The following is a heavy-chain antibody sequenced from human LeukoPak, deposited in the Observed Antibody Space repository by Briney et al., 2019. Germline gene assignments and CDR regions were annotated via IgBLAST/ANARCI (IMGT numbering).Heavy chain of an antibody. CDR3: ARDNGSGSYFHGWFDP. J-gene: IGHJ5*02. D-gene: IGHD3-10*01. CDR1: GGSISSYY. V-gene: IGHV4-59*01. Sequence: PSETLSLTCTVSGGSISSYYWSWIRQPPGKGLEWIGYIYYSGSTNYNPSLKSRVTISVDTSKNQFSLKLSSVTAADTAVYYCARDNGSGSYFHGWFDPWGQGTLVTVSS. CDR2: IYYSGST.